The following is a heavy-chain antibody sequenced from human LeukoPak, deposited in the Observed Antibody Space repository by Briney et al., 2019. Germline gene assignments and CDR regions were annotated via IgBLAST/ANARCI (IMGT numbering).Heavy chain of an antibody. CDR1: GGSISIYY. CDR3: ARFETVGATSYFDY. CDR2: IYTSGST. D-gene: IGHD1-26*01. V-gene: IGHV4-4*09. J-gene: IGHJ4*02. Sequence: SETLSLTCTVSGGSISIYYWSWIRQPPGKGLEWIGYIYTSGSTNYNPSLKSRVTISVDTSKNQFSLKLSSVTAADTAVYYCARFETVGATSYFDYWGQGTLVTVSS.